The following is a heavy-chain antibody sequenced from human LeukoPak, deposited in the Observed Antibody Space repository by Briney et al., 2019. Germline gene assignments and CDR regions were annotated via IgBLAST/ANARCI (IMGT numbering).Heavy chain of an antibody. CDR3: ARKVGFYDRRGYYYGDRYFDY. CDR2: IYSRGST. V-gene: IGHV4-4*07. Sequence: SETLSLTCTVSGGSITNYYWSWIRQPAGKRLEYIGRIYSRGSTNYNPSLKSRVTLSLDTSKNQFSLKLSSLTAADTAVYYCARKVGFYDRRGYYYGDRYFDYWGQGTLVTVSS. CDR1: GGSITNYY. J-gene: IGHJ4*02. D-gene: IGHD3-22*01.